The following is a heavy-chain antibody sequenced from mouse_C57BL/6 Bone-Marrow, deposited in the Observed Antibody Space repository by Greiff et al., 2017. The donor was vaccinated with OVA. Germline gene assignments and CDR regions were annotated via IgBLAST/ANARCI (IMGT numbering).Heavy chain of an antibody. Sequence: QVQLKQSGAELARPGASVKLSCKASGYTFTSYGISWVKQRTGQGLEWIGEIYPRSGNTYYNEKFKGKATLTADKSSSTAYMELRSLTSEDSAFYFCARFWDSYWGQGTLVTVSA. V-gene: IGHV1-81*01. CDR1: GYTFTSYG. D-gene: IGHD4-1*01. CDR3: ARFWDSY. J-gene: IGHJ3*01. CDR2: IYPRSGNT.